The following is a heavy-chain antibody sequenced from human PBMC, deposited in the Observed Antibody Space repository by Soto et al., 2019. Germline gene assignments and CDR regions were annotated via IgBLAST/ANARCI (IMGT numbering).Heavy chain of an antibody. V-gene: IGHV4-59*01. D-gene: IGHD3-10*01. Sequence: SETLSLTCTVSGGSISSYYWSWIRQPPGKGLEWIGYIYYSGSTNYNPSLKSRVTISVDTSKNQFSLKLSSVTAADTAVYYCARSDYYGSGSYYNIRFDPWGQGTLVTVSS. CDR2: IYYSGST. J-gene: IGHJ5*02. CDR1: GGSISSYY. CDR3: ARSDYYGSGSYYNIRFDP.